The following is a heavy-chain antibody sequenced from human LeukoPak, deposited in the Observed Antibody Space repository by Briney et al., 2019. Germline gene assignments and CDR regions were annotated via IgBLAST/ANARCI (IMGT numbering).Heavy chain of an antibody. CDR3: ASPMTFMVRGLHGIDGFNI. V-gene: IGHV3-30*03. D-gene: IGHD3-10*01. Sequence: GGSLRLSCAASGFTFSSYGMHWVRQAPGKGLEWVAVISYDGSNKYYADSVKGRFTISRDNSENTLYLQMNSLRAEDTAVYYCASPMTFMVRGLHGIDGFNIWGQGTMVTVSS. CDR2: ISYDGSNK. CDR1: GFTFSSYG. J-gene: IGHJ3*02.